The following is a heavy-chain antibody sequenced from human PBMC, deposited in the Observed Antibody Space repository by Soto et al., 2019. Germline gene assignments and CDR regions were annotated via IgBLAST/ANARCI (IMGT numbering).Heavy chain of an antibody. CDR1: GDSFSNYY. CDR3: ARQLIT. V-gene: IGHV4-59*08. CDR2: IYYSGTT. J-gene: IGHJ4*02. Sequence: PSETMSLTCTVSGDSFSNYYWTWIRQPPGKGLEWIGYIYYSGTTNYNPSLKSRVTISVDTSKNQFSLKLSSVTAADTAVYYCARQLITWGQGTLVTVSS.